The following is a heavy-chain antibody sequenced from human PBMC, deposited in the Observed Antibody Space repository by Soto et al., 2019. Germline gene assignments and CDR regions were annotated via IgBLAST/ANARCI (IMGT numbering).Heavy chain of an antibody. V-gene: IGHV4-31*02. CDR1: GGSISSGGYY. Sequence: SETLSLTCTVSGGSISSGGYYWSWIRQHPGKGLEWIGYIYYSGSTYYNPSLKSRVTISVDTSKNQFSLKLSSVTAADTAVYYCARPTSYYGSGIGDAFDIWGQGTMVTV. J-gene: IGHJ3*02. D-gene: IGHD3-10*01. CDR2: IYYSGST. CDR3: ARPTSYYGSGIGDAFDI.